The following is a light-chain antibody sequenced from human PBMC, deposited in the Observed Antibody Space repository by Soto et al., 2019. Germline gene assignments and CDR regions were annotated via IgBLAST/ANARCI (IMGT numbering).Light chain of an antibody. Sequence: QSVLTQPPSASGTPGQRVTISCSGSSSNIGSNTVNWYQQLPGTAPKFLIYKNNQRPSGGPDRFSASKSGATASLAISGLQSADEAAYYCAAWDASLNGVVFGGGTKVTVL. J-gene: IGLJ2*01. V-gene: IGLV1-44*01. CDR3: AAWDASLNGVV. CDR2: KNN. CDR1: SSNIGSNT.